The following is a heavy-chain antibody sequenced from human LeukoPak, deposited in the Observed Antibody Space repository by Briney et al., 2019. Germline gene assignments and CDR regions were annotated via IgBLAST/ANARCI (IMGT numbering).Heavy chain of an antibody. V-gene: IGHV4-59*01. D-gene: IGHD6-19*01. J-gene: IGHJ4*02. Sequence: GSLRLSCAASGFTFSSYAMSWIRQPPGKGLEWIGYIYYSGSTNYNPSLKSRVTMSVDTSKNHFSLKLSSVTAADTAVYYCARDSSGWYYFDYWGPGTLVTVSS. CDR3: ARDSSGWYYFDY. CDR2: IYYSGST. CDR1: GFTFSSYA.